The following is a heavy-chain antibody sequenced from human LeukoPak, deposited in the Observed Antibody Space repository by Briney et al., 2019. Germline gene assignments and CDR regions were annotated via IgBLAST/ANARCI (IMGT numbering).Heavy chain of an antibody. V-gene: IGHV3-23*01. Sequence: GGSRRLSCAASGFTFSSYAMTWVRQAPGKGLEWVSAITANGGSTYYADSVKGRFTISRDNSKNTLYLQMNSLRAEDTAVYYCAKDRQYNWNDAWDYWGQGTLVTASS. J-gene: IGHJ4*02. CDR3: AKDRQYNWNDAWDY. CDR1: GFTFSSYA. CDR2: ITANGGST. D-gene: IGHD1-20*01.